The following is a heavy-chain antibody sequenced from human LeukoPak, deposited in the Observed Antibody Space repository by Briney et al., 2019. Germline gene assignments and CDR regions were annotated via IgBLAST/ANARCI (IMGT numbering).Heavy chain of an antibody. CDR1: GYTFTGYY. CDR3: AREGYCSGGSCYSWFDP. Sequence: ASVKVSCKASGYTFTGYYMHWVRQAPGQGLEWMGWINPNSGGTNYARKFQGRVTMTRDTSISTAYMELSRLRSDDTAVYYCAREGYCSGGSCYSWFDPWGQGTLVTVSS. CDR2: INPNSGGT. J-gene: IGHJ5*02. V-gene: IGHV1-2*02. D-gene: IGHD2-15*01.